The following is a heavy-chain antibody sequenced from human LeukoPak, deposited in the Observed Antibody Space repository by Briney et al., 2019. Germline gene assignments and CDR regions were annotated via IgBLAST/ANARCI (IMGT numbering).Heavy chain of an antibody. CDR1: GFIVNTNY. CDR3: VRRDGYNFDY. CDR2: ICSNAACA. D-gene: IGHD5-24*01. J-gene: IGHJ4*02. V-gene: IGHV3-64*02. Sequence: GGSLRLSCAASGFIVNTNYMTWVRQAPGKGLEYVSAICSNAACAYYADSVRGRFTISRDNSKNTVYLQMGNLRVEDTAVYYCVRRDGYNFDYWGQGTLVTVSS.